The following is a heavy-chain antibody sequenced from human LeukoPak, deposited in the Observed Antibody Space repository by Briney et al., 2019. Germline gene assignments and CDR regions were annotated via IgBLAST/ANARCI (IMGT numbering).Heavy chain of an antibody. V-gene: IGHV3-48*03. Sequence: PGGSLRLSCAASGFTFSSYEMNWVRQAPGKGLEWVSYISSSGSTIYYADSVKGRFTISRDNSKNTLYLQMNSLRAEDTAVYYCARDGVGIVGALFDYWGQGTLVTVSS. CDR2: ISSSGSTI. CDR3: ARDGVGIVGALFDY. CDR1: GFTFSSYE. D-gene: IGHD1-26*01. J-gene: IGHJ4*02.